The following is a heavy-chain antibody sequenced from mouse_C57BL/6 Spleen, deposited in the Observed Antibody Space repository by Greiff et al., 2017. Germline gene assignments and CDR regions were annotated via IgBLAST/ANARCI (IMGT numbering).Heavy chain of an antibody. J-gene: IGHJ3*01. D-gene: IGHD4-1*02. V-gene: IGHV1-59*01. CDR1: GYTFTSYW. CDR2: IDPSDSYT. CDR3: ASNWDVSTWFAY. Sequence: QVQLQQPGAELVRPGTSVKLSCKASGYTFTSYWMHWVKQRPGQGLEWIGVIDPSDSYTNYNQKFKGKATLTVDTSSSTAYMQLSSLTSEDSAVYYCASNWDVSTWFAYWGQGTLVTVSA.